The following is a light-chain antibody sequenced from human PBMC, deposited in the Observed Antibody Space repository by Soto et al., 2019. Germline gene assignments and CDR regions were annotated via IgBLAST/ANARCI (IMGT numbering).Light chain of an antibody. CDR1: QSVSST. J-gene: IGKJ1*01. Sequence: EIVMTQSPVTLSVPPGESATLSCRASQSVSSTLAWFQQKPGQAPRLLIYGASNRATGIPDRFSGSGSGTDFTLTISRLEPEDFAVYYCQQYGSSGTFGQGTKVDNK. CDR3: QQYGSSGT. V-gene: IGKV3-20*01. CDR2: GAS.